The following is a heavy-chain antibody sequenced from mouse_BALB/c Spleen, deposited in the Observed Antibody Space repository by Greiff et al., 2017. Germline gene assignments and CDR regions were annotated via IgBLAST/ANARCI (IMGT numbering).Heavy chain of an antibody. J-gene: IGHJ4*01. CDR1: GYTFTDYE. D-gene: IGHD1-1*02. Sequence: VKLQQSGAELVRPGASVTLSCKASGYTFTDYEMHWVKQTPVHGLEWIGAIDPETGGTAYNQKFKGKATLTADKSSSTAYMELRSLTSEDSAVYYCTRYGLDAMDYWGQGTSVTVSS. V-gene: IGHV1-15*01. CDR3: TRYGLDAMDY. CDR2: IDPETGGT.